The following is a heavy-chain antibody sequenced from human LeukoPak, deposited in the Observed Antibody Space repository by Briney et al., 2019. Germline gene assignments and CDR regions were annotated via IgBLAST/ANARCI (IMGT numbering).Heavy chain of an antibody. D-gene: IGHD5-18*01. J-gene: IGHJ4*02. CDR3: AKSGGGIQLWLRFYFDY. Sequence: GGSLRLSCAASGFTFSSYSMNWVRQAPGKGLEWVSSISSSSSYIYYADSVKGRFTISRDNAKNSLYLQMNSLRAEDTAVYYCAKSGGGIQLWLRFYFDYWGQGTLVTVSS. V-gene: IGHV3-21*04. CDR2: ISSSSSYI. CDR1: GFTFSSYS.